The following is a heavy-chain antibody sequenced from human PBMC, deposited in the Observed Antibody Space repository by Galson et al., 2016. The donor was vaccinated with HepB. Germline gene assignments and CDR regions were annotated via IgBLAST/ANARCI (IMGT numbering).Heavy chain of an antibody. V-gene: IGHV3-23*01. CDR1: GFNFGRYH. CDR2: IDASGGST. Sequence: SPRLSCAASGFNFGRYHMNWVRQAPGKGLEWVSSIDASGGSTSYSESVQGRFIVSRDNSKNILFLQMNGLSLEDTAVYYCAKGLEDSAWGQGTLVAVSS. CDR3: AKGLEDSA. J-gene: IGHJ5*02.